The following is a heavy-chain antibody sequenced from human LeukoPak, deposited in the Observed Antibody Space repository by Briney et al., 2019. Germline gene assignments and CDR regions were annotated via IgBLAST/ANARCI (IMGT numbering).Heavy chain of an antibody. CDR2: ISSSGSTI. CDR3: AREADIVVVPAAIPHYYCYYMDV. J-gene: IGHJ6*03. V-gene: IGHV3-48*03. Sequence: GGSLRLSCAASGFTFSSYEMNWVRQAPGKGLEWVSYISSSGSTIYYADSVKGRFTISRDNAKNSLYLQMNSLRAEDTAVYYCAREADIVVVPAAIPHYYCYYMDVWGKGTTVTISS. CDR1: GFTFSSYE. D-gene: IGHD2-2*02.